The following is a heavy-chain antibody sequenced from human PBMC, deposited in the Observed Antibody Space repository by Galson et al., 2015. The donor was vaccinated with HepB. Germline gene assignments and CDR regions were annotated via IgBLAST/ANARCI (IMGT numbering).Heavy chain of an antibody. J-gene: IGHJ4*02. D-gene: IGHD2-2*01. V-gene: IGHV1-18*04. Sequence: SVKVSCKASGYTFRNFGTSWVRQAPGQGLEWVGWISAYNGQTDYAQMLQGRLTMTTDTSTNTAYMELRSLRSDDTAVYYCARDPPVVSAARMYDHWGQGALVTVSS. CDR2: ISAYNGQT. CDR3: ARDPPVVSAARMYDH. CDR1: GYTFRNFG.